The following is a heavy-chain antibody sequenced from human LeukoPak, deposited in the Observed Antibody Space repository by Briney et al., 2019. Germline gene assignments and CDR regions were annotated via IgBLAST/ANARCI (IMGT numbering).Heavy chain of an antibody. J-gene: IGHJ4*02. D-gene: IGHD3-16*02. V-gene: IGHV1-2*06. Sequence: ASVKVSCKASGYTFTGYYMHWVRQAPGQGLEWMGRNNPNSGGTNYAQKFQGRVTMTRDTSISTAYMELSRLRSDDTAVYYCARGFVWGSYRVDYWGQGTLVTVSS. CDR3: ARGFVWGSYRVDY. CDR2: NNPNSGGT. CDR1: GYTFTGYY.